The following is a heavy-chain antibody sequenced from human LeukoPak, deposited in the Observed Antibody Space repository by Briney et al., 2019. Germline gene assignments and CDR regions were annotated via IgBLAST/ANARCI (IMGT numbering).Heavy chain of an antibody. D-gene: IGHD6-13*01. Sequence: GGSLRLSCTASEXTFSDYAMSWVRQAPGKGLEWVSAISSSGGRTYYGDSVKGRFTISRDNSKKTLYLQMNSLRAGDTAVYYCAKGLHLAAADYWGQGTLVTVSS. CDR1: EXTFSDYA. CDR3: AKGLHLAAADY. V-gene: IGHV3-23*01. J-gene: IGHJ4*02. CDR2: ISSSGGRT.